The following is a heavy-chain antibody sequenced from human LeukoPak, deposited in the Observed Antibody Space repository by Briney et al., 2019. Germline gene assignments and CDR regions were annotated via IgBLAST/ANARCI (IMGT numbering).Heavy chain of an antibody. J-gene: IGHJ4*02. CDR2: ISGSGGST. D-gene: IGHD3-22*01. Sequence: GGSLRLSCAVSGFTFSSYDMSWVRQAPGKGLEWVSAISGSGGSTYYADSVKGRFTISRDNSKNTLYLQMNSLRAEDTAVYYCAKDQQVKATYYYDSSGYLGYDYWGQGTLVTVSS. V-gene: IGHV3-23*01. CDR1: GFTFSSYD. CDR3: AKDQQVKATYYYDSSGYLGYDY.